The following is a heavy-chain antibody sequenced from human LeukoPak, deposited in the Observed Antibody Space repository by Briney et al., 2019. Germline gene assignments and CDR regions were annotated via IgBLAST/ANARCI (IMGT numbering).Heavy chain of an antibody. Sequence: GGSLRLSCAASGFTFSTFSNYGMSWARQAPGKGLEWVSAISDSGGKTYYADSMKGRFTISRDNSKNTLYLQMNSLRAEDTAVYYCAKHGSGRYFDYWGQGTLVTVSS. CDR3: AKHGSGRYFDY. J-gene: IGHJ4*02. V-gene: IGHV3-23*01. CDR2: ISDSGGKT. D-gene: IGHD6-19*01. CDR1: GFTFSTFSNYG.